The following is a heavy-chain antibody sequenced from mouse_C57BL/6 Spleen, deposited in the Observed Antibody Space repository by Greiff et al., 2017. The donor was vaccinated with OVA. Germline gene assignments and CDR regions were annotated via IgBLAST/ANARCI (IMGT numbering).Heavy chain of an antibody. D-gene: IGHD4-1*01. CDR2: IDPSDSYT. CDR1: GYTFTSYW. V-gene: IGHV1-69*01. Sequence: QVQLQQSGAELVMPGASVKLSCKASGYTFTSYWMHWVKQRPGQGLEWIGEIDPSDSYTNYNQKFKGKSTLTVDKSSSTAYMQLSSLTSEDSAVYYCARDWEYFDYWGQGTTLTVSS. CDR3: ARDWEYFDY. J-gene: IGHJ2*01.